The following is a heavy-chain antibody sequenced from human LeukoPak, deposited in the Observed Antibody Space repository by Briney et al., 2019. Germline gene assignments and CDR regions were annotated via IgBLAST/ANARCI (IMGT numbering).Heavy chain of an antibody. CDR1: GGSFSGYY. CDR3: ARGQVYYYGSGSLQN. Sequence: PSETLSLTCAVYGGSFSGYYWSWIRQPPGKGLEWIGEINLSGTTNYSPSLKSRVAISIDTSKKQLSLRLSSVTAADTAVYFCARGQVYYYGSGSLQNWGQGTLVTVSS. CDR2: INLSGTT. J-gene: IGHJ4*02. D-gene: IGHD3-10*01. V-gene: IGHV4-34*01.